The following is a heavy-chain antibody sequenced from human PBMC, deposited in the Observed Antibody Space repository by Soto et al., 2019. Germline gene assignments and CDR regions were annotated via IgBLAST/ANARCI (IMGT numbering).Heavy chain of an antibody. CDR3: AAVYYDSSGYYLPLAFDI. Sequence: SVKVSCKASGFTFTSSAVQWVRQARGQRLEWIGWIVVGSGNTNYAQKFQERVTITRDMSTSTAYMELSGLRSEDTAVYYCAAVYYDSSGYYLPLAFDIWGQGTMVTVSS. J-gene: IGHJ3*02. CDR2: IVVGSGNT. D-gene: IGHD3-22*01. CDR1: GFTFTSSA. V-gene: IGHV1-58*01.